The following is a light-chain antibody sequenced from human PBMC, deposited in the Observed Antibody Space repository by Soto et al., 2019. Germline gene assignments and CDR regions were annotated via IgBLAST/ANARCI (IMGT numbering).Light chain of an antibody. V-gene: IGKV3-20*01. Sequence: EIVLTQSPGTLSLSPGERATLSCRASQSVSSNYLAWYQQIPGQAPRLLIYGVSSRAAGIPDRFSGSGSGTDFTLTISRLEPEDFAVYYCQQYGSSGTFGQGTKVDIK. CDR1: QSVSSNY. CDR2: GVS. CDR3: QQYGSSGT. J-gene: IGKJ1*01.